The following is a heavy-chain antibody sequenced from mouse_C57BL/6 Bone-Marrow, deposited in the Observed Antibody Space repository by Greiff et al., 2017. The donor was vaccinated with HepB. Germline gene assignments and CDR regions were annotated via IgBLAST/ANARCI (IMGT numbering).Heavy chain of an antibody. CDR1: GFTFSSYG. Sequence: DVMLVESGGDLVKPGGSLKLSCAASGFTFSSYGMSWVRQTPDKRLEWVATISSGGSYTYYPASVKGRFTISRDNAKNTLYLQMSSLKSENTAMYCCARLDYDEGIAYWGQGTLVTVSA. CDR3: ARLDYDEGIAY. V-gene: IGHV5-6*02. D-gene: IGHD2-4*01. CDR2: ISSGGSYT. J-gene: IGHJ3*01.